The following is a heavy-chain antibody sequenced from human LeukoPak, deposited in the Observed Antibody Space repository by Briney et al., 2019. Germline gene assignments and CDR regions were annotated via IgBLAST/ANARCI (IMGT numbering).Heavy chain of an antibody. J-gene: IGHJ5*02. CDR3: ARGAYSSGWYDGDNWFDP. D-gene: IGHD6-19*01. CDR2: ISSSGSTI. Sequence: GGSLRLSCAASGFTVSGIYMSWVRQAPGKGLEWVSYISSSGSTIYYADSVKGRFTISRDNAKNSLYLQMNSLRAEDTAVYYCARGAYSSGWYDGDNWFDPWGQGTLVTVSS. V-gene: IGHV3-11*04. CDR1: GFTVSGIY.